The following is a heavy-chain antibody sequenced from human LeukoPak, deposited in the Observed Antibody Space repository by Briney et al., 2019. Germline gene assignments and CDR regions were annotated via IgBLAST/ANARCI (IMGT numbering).Heavy chain of an antibody. CDR1: GGSISSSSYY. D-gene: IGHD2-2*01. J-gene: IGHJ6*03. V-gene: IGHV4-39*07. CDR2: IYYSGST. Sequence: SETLSLTCTVSGGSISSSSYYWGWIRQPPGKGLEWIGSIYYSGSTYYNPSLKSRVTISVDTSKNQFSLKLSSVTAADTAVYYCARAGRSSTKYYYYMDVWGKGTTVTVS. CDR3: ARAGRSSTKYYYYMDV.